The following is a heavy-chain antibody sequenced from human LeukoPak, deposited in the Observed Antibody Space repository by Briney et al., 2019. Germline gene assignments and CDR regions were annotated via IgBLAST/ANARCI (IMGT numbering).Heavy chain of an antibody. V-gene: IGHV3-33*01. CDR3: ASCIAVADNWFDP. CDR2: IWYDGSNK. Sequence: PGRSLRLSCAASGFTFSSYGMHWVRQAPGKGLEWVAVIWYDGSNKYYADSVKGRFTISRDNSKNTLYLQMNSLRAEDTAVYYCASCIAVADNWFDPWGQGTLVTVSS. CDR1: GFTFSSYG. J-gene: IGHJ5*02. D-gene: IGHD6-19*01.